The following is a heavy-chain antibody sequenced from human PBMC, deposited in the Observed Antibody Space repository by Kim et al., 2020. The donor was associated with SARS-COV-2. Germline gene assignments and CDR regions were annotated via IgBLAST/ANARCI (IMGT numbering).Heavy chain of an antibody. J-gene: IGHJ4*02. Sequence: GGSLRLSCAASGFTFSSYAMHWVRQAPGKGLEWVAVISYDGSNKYYADSVKGRFTISRDNSKNTLYLQTNSLRAEDTAVYYCARDMAGTGSGWYHYWGQGTLVTVSS. CDR2: ISYDGSNK. CDR3: ARDMAGTGSGWYHY. D-gene: IGHD6-19*01. CDR1: GFTFSSYA. V-gene: IGHV3-30-3*01.